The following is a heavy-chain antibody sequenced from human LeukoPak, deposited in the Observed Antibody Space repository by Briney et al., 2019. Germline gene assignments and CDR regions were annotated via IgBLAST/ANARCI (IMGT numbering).Heavy chain of an antibody. CDR3: AKVETAAAATLRGFDY. J-gene: IGHJ4*02. D-gene: IGHD6-13*01. Sequence: QAGGSLRLSCAASGFTFSSYAMSWVRQAPGKGLEWVSSIGGSGGSTYYADSVKGRFTISRDNSKNTLYLQMNSLRAEATAVYYCAKVETAAAATLRGFDYWGQGTLVTVSS. V-gene: IGHV3-23*01. CDR2: IGGSGGST. CDR1: GFTFSSYA.